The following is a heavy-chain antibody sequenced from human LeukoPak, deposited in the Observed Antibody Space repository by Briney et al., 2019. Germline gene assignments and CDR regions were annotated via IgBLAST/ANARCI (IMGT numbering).Heavy chain of an antibody. D-gene: IGHD3-16*01. CDR1: GFTFSNYA. J-gene: IGHJ3*01. CDR3: AKDLKGLYDYVRGSYAVDL. CDR2: ISSRGGTT. Sequence: GGSLRLSCAASGFTFSNYAMSWVRQGQGTGLEWVSGISSRGGTTDYADLVKGRFTMSRDNSKNTLYLQMHSLRAEDTAIYYCAKDLKGLYDYVRGSYAVDLWGQGTTVTVSS. V-gene: IGHV3-23*01.